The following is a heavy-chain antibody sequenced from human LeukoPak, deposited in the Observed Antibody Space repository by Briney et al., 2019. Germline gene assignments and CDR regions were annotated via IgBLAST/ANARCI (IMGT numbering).Heavy chain of an antibody. D-gene: IGHD6-19*01. V-gene: IGHV3-7*01. Sequence: GGSLRLSCAASGFTFSSYWMSWVRKAPGKGLEWVANIKQDGSEKYYVDSVKGRFTISRDNAKNSLYLQMNSLRAEDTAVYYCARDRTTVEYSSGWYGSNYYYYMDVWGKGTTVTVSS. CDR1: GFTFSSYW. J-gene: IGHJ6*03. CDR2: IKQDGSEK. CDR3: ARDRTTVEYSSGWYGSNYYYYMDV.